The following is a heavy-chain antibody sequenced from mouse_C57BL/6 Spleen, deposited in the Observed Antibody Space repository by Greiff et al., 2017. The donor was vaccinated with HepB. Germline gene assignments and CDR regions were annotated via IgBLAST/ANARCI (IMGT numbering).Heavy chain of an antibody. V-gene: IGHV1-52*01. Sequence: VKLQQPGAELVRPGSSVKLSCKASGYTFTSYWMHWVKQRPIQGLEWIGNIDPSDSETHYNQKFKDKATLTVDKSSSTSYMQLSSLTSEDSAVYYAARGLLLFFYFDYWGQGTTLTVSS. J-gene: IGHJ2*01. CDR2: IDPSDSET. CDR3: ARGLLLFFYFDY. CDR1: GYTFTSYW. D-gene: IGHD2-3*01.